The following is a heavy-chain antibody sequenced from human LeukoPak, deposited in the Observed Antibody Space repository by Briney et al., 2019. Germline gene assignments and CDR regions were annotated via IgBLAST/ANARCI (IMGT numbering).Heavy chain of an antibody. CDR2: IYSGGNT. J-gene: IGHJ4*02. D-gene: IGHD1-7*01. Sequence: QSGGSLRLSCTVSGFTVSSNSMSWVRQAPGKGLEWVSFIYSGGNTHYADSVKGRFTISRDNAKNSLYLQMNSLRAEDTAVYYCARVNWNYAFDYWGQGTLVTVSS. CDR3: ARVNWNYAFDY. V-gene: IGHV3-53*01. CDR1: GFTVSSNS.